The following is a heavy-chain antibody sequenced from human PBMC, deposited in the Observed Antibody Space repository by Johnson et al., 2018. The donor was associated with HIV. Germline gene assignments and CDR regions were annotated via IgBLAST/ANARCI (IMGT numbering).Heavy chain of an antibody. CDR3: AKVRRDDPDGAFDV. Sequence: HVQLVESGGGVVQPGRSLRLSCAASGFTFSSYGMHWVRQAPGKGLEWVAVIWYDGSNKYYADSVKGRFTISRDNSKNTLYLQMNSLRAEDTAVYYCAKVRRDDPDGAFDVWGQGTMVTVSS. CDR2: IWYDGSNK. J-gene: IGHJ3*01. D-gene: IGHD3-3*01. CDR1: GFTFSSYG. V-gene: IGHV3-33*06.